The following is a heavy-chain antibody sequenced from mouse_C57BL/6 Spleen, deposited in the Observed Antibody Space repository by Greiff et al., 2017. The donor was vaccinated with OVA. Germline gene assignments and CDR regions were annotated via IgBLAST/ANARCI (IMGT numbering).Heavy chain of an antibody. CDR3: TRDLSGAMDY. Sequence: EVKVVESGEGLVKPGGSLKLSCAASGFTFSSYAMSWVRQTPEKRLEWVAYISSGGDYIYYADTVKGRFTISRDNARNTLYLQMSRLKSEDTAMYYCTRDLSGAMDYWGQGTSVTVSS. CDR2: ISSGGDYI. J-gene: IGHJ4*01. CDR1: GFTFSSYA. V-gene: IGHV5-9-1*02. D-gene: IGHD3-2*02.